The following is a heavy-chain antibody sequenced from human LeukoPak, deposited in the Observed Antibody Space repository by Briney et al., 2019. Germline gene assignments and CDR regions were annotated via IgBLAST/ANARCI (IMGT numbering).Heavy chain of an antibody. Sequence: GRSLRLSCAASGFTFDDYAMHWVRQAPGKGLEWVSGISWNSGSIGYADSVKGRFTISRDNAKNSLYLQMNSLRAEDTALYYCARVERGPYGMDVWGQGTTVTVSS. CDR3: ARVERGPYGMDV. CDR2: ISWNSGSI. V-gene: IGHV3-9*01. CDR1: GFTFDDYA. D-gene: IGHD3-3*01. J-gene: IGHJ6*02.